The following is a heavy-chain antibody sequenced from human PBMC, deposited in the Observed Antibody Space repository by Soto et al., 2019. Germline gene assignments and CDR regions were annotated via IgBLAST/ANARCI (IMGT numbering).Heavy chain of an antibody. J-gene: IGHJ6*02. CDR1: GYTFTSYA. CDR3: ARAQYCSGGSCYRGHGMDG. CDR2: INAGNGNT. D-gene: IGHD2-15*01. Sequence: QVQLVQSGAEVKKPGASVKVSCKASGYTFTSYAMHWVRQAPGQRLEWMGWINAGNGNTKYSQKFQGRVTITRDTAASTAYMELSSLRSEDTAVYYCARAQYCSGGSCYRGHGMDGWGQGTTVTVSS. V-gene: IGHV1-3*01.